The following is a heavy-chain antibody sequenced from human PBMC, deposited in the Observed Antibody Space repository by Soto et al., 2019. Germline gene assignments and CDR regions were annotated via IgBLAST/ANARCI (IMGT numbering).Heavy chain of an antibody. Sequence: GGSLRLSCAASGFTFSSYAMSWVRQAPGKGLEWVSGISWNSGSIGYADSVKGRFTISRDNAKNSLYLQMNSLRAEDTALYYCAKDRTAMALYGMDVWGQGTTVTVSS. CDR3: AKDRTAMALYGMDV. CDR1: GFTFSSYA. D-gene: IGHD5-18*01. CDR2: ISWNSGSI. J-gene: IGHJ6*02. V-gene: IGHV3-9*01.